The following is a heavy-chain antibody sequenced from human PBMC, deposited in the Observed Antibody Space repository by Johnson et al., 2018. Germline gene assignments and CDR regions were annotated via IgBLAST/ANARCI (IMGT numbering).Heavy chain of an antibody. Sequence: QVQLVQSGAEVKKPGSSVKVSCKASGGTFSRSAISWVRQAPGQGPEWMGGIVPIFGTSNYAQKFQGRLRITAEKSTNTAYMELTSLRSEDTAVYYCARAPEDNPSWYYDLWGRGTLVSVSS. J-gene: IGHJ2*01. V-gene: IGHV1-69*14. CDR2: IVPIFGTS. CDR3: ARAPEDNPSWYYDL. CDR1: GGTFSRSA. D-gene: IGHD1-14*01.